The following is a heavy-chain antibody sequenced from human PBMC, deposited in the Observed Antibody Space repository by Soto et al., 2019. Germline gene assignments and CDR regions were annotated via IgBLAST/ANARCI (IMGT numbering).Heavy chain of an antibody. Sequence: TSETLSLTCAVSGGSISSGGYSWSWIRQPPGKGLEWIGYIYHSGSTYYNPSLKSRVTISVDRSKNQFSLKLSSVTAADTAVYYCARGNYGSEIYNWFDPWGQGTLVTVSS. D-gene: IGHD3-10*01. CDR3: ARGNYGSEIYNWFDP. J-gene: IGHJ5*02. CDR2: IYHSGST. V-gene: IGHV4-30-2*01. CDR1: GGSISSGGYS.